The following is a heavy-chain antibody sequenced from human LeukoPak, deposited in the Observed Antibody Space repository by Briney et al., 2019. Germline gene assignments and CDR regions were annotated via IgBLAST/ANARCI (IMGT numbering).Heavy chain of an antibody. D-gene: IGHD3-9*01. CDR2: IYYSGST. V-gene: IGHV4-31*03. CDR3: ARGGFDWLLFMDY. Sequence: PSQTLSLTCTVSGGSISSGGYYWSWIRQHPGKGLEWIGYIYYSGSTYYNPSLKSRVTISVDTSKNQFSLKLSSVTAADTAVYYWARGGFDWLLFMDYWGQGTLVTVSS. CDR1: GGSISSGGYY. J-gene: IGHJ4*02.